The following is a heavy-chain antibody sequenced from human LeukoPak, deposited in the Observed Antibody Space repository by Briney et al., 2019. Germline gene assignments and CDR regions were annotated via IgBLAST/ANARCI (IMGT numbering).Heavy chain of an antibody. V-gene: IGHV3-33*01. J-gene: IGHJ3*02. CDR3: VRDPANSGWAFDI. CDR2: IWYDGSNK. CDR1: DLMFSAAA. D-gene: IGHD3-22*01. Sequence: GSLRLSCAASDLMFSAAATHWVRQAPGKGLEWVTMIWYDGSNKYYAESVKGRFTVSRDNSKNTLDLQMNNVRAEDTAVYYCVRDPANSGWAFDIWGQGTLVTVSS.